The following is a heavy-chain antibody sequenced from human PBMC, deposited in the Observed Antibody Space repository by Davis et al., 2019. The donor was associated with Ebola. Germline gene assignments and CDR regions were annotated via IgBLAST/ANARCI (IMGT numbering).Heavy chain of an antibody. CDR2: ISYDGSNK. CDR1: GFTFSSYG. CDR3: ARDGLFDAFDI. J-gene: IGHJ3*02. Sequence: GESLKISCAASGFTFSSYGMHWVRQAPGKGLEWVAVISYDGSNKYYADSVKGRFTISRDNSKNTLYLQMNSLRAEDTAVYYCARDGLFDAFDIWGQGTMVTVSS. V-gene: IGHV3-30*03. D-gene: IGHD3-10*02.